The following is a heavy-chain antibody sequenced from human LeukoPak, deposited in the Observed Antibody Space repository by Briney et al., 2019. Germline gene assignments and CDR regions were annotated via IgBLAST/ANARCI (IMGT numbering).Heavy chain of an antibody. J-gene: IGHJ4*02. V-gene: IGHV1-69*05. Sequence: ASVKVSCKASGGTFSSYAISWVRQAPGQGLEWMGGIIPIFGTANYAQKFQGRVTITTHESTSTGYMELSSLRSEDTAVYYCAGPYGGALDYWGQGTLVTVSS. CDR3: AGPYGGALDY. CDR2: IIPIFGTA. D-gene: IGHD3-10*01. CDR1: GGTFSSYA.